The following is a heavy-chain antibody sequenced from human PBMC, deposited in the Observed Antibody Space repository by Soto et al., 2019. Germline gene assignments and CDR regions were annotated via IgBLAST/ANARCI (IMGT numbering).Heavy chain of an antibody. Sequence: SGPTLVKPTQTLTLTCTFSGFSLSTSGVGVGWIRQPPGKALEWLALIYWNDDKRYSPSLKSRLTITKDTSKNQVVLTMTNMDPVDTATYYCAHSRVVWYYDSSGYYQGDYFDYWGQGTLVTVSS. V-gene: IGHV2-5*01. CDR2: IYWNDDK. CDR3: AHSRVVWYYDSSGYYQGDYFDY. J-gene: IGHJ4*02. D-gene: IGHD3-22*01. CDR1: GFSLSTSGVG.